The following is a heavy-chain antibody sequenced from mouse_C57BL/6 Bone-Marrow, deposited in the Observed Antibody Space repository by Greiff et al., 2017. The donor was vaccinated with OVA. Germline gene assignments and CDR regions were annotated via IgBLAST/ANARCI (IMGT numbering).Heavy chain of an antibody. J-gene: IGHJ4*01. CDR2: INSDGGST. Sequence: DVMLVESGGGLVQPGESLKLSCESNEYEFPSHDMSWVRKTPEKRLELVAAINSDGGSTYYPDTMERRFIISRDNTKKTLYLQMSSLRSEDTALDYCARHDCDGASMDYWGQGTSVTVSA. CDR1: EYEFPSHD. CDR3: ARHDCDGASMDY. V-gene: IGHV5-2*01. D-gene: IGHD2-4*01.